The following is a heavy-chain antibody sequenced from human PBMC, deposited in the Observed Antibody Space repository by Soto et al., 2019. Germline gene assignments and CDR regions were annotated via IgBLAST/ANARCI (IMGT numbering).Heavy chain of an antibody. CDR1: GYSFSRHW. V-gene: IGHV5-51*01. Sequence: GESLKISCRSAGYSFSRHWVAWVRQMPEKGLEWIGTIYPGDSDTKYSPAFRGQVTISADTSVSTAYLQWRSLEATDSAIYYCARYSGSYWHYLDFWGQGTMVTVSA. D-gene: IGHD1-26*01. CDR3: ARYSGSYWHYLDF. J-gene: IGHJ4*02. CDR2: IYPGDSDT.